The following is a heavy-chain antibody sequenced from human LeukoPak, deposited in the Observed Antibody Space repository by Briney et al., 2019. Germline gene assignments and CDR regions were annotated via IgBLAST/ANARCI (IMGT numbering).Heavy chain of an antibody. J-gene: IGHJ6*02. V-gene: IGHV5-51*01. Sequence: GESLKISCKGPENSFNSYWIAWVRQLPGKGLEWMGIIYPGDSDTKYSPSFQGQVTISADKSITTAYLQWSSVKASDTAMYYCARAPRGFVAHYYYYGMDVWGQGTTVTVSS. CDR3: ARAPRGFVAHYYYYGMDV. CDR2: IYPGDSDT. CDR1: ENSFNSYW. D-gene: IGHD3-22*01.